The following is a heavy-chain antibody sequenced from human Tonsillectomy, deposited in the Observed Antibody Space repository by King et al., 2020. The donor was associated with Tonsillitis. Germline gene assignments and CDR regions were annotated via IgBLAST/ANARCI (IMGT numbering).Heavy chain of an antibody. CDR3: ARDTRPDIVVVVAATLAPLCSK. CDR1: GFTFSIYA. J-gene: IGHJ4*02. V-gene: IGHV3-30*01. CDR2: MSYDGSNK. D-gene: IGHD2-15*01. Sequence: VQLVESGGGVVQPGRSLRLSCAASGFTFSIYAMHWVRQAPGKGLEWVAVMSYDGSNKYYADSVKGRFTISRDNSKNTLYLQMNSLRPEDTAVYYCARDTRPDIVVVVAATLAPLCSKWGQGTLVTVSS.